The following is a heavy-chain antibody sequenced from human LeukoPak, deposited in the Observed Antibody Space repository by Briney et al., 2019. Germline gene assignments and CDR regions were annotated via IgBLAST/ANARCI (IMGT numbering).Heavy chain of an antibody. V-gene: IGHV1-2*02. J-gene: IGHJ4*02. CDR3: ARDRSYDFWSGYFDY. D-gene: IGHD3-3*01. CDR1: GYTFTGYY. Sequence: ASVKVSCKASGYTFTGYYMHWVRQAPGQGPEWMGWTNPNSGGTNYAQKFQGRVTMTRDTSISTAYMELSRLRSDDTAVYYCARDRSYDFWSGYFDYWGQGTLVTVSS. CDR2: TNPNSGGT.